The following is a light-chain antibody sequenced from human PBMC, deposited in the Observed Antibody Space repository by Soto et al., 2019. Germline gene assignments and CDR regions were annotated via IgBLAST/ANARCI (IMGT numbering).Light chain of an antibody. CDR2: GAS. CDR3: QQFDDSVT. Sequence: EIVLTQSPGTLSLSPGERATLSCRASQSVSSNYLAWYQQKPGQAPRLLIFGASDRATGTPDRFSGSGSGTDFTLTISRLEPEDSAVYYCQQFDDSVTFGQGTRLRL. V-gene: IGKV3-20*01. J-gene: IGKJ5*01. CDR1: QSVSSNY.